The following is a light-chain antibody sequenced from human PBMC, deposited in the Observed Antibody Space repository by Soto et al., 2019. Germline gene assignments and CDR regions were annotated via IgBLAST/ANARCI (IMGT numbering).Light chain of an antibody. V-gene: IGLV2-23*01. CDR2: EDS. J-gene: IGLJ1*01. Sequence: QSVLTQPASVSGSPGQSITVSCTGSSNDVGNYNLVSWYQQSPGKAPKLLIYEDSKRPSGVSNRFSGSKSGDTASLTISGLQTEDEADYYCCSYTAGSTAYVFGTWTNVTV. CDR1: SNDVGNYNL. CDR3: CSYTAGSTAYV.